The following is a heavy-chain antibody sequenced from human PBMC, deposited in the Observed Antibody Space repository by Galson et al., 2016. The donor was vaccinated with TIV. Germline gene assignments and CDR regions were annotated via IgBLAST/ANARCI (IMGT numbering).Heavy chain of an antibody. CDR1: GFAVSSNY. V-gene: IGHV3-21*04. CDR3: TREDGNYVPVYDGFDI. D-gene: IGHD4-17*01. J-gene: IGHJ3*02. Sequence: SLRLSCAASGFAVSSNYMSWVRQAPGKGLEWVACISGRGSYISYADSVKGRFTISRDNARNSLYLQMNSLTAEDTAMYYCTREDGNYVPVYDGFDIWGQGTQVTVSS. CDR2: ISGRGSYI.